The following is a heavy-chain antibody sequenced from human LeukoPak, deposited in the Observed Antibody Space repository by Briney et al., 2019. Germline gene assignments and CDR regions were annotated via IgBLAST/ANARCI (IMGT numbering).Heavy chain of an antibody. J-gene: IGHJ4*02. V-gene: IGHV4-34*01. D-gene: IGHD1-26*01. CDR1: GGSFSGYY. Sequence: SETLSLTCAVYGGSFSGYYWSWIRQPPGKGLEWIGETNHNGSTNYNPSLKSRVTISVDTSKNQFSLKLSSVTAADTAVYYCARQGVGATDCWGQGTLVTVSS. CDR2: TNHNGST. CDR3: ARQGVGATDC.